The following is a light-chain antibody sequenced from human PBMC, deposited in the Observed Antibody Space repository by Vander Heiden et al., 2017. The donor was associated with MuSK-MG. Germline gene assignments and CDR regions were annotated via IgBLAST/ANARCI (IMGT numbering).Light chain of an antibody. Sequence: ETVFTQSRATLSLSPVERATLSCRASQSVSNYLDWYQQNPGQAPRLLIYDASYRATGIPDRFSDSGSGPDFTLTSSSLEPEDFAAYYWQPRNNWHTFGQGTQLEIK. CDR3: QPRNNWHT. V-gene: IGKV3-11*01. J-gene: IGKJ5*01. CDR2: DAS. CDR1: QSVSNY.